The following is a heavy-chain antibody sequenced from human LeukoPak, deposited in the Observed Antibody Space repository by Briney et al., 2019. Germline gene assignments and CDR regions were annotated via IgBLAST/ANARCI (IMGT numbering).Heavy chain of an antibody. CDR1: GFTVSSNY. V-gene: IGHV3-53*01. D-gene: IGHD1-26*01. Sequence: GGSLRLSXAASGFTVSSNYMSWVRQAPGKGLEWVSVIYSGGSTYYADSVKGRFTISRDNSKNTLYLQMNSLRAEDTAVYYCAREGRSASGSYWGYYFDYWGQGTLVTVSS. J-gene: IGHJ4*02. CDR2: IYSGGST. CDR3: AREGRSASGSYWGYYFDY.